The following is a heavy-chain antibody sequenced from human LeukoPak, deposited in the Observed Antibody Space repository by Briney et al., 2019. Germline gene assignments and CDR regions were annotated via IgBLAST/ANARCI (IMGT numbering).Heavy chain of an antibody. CDR2: IYYNGDT. D-gene: IGHD5-18*01. Sequence: PSETLSLTRAVYGGSFSGYYWSWIRQPPGKGLEWIGYIYYNGDTNYNPSLKSRVIISIDTSSNQFSLRLNSMTAADTAVYYCARVLRAASWRSYDYWGQGSLVTVSS. CDR3: ARVLRAASWRSYDY. CDR1: GGSFSGYY. V-gene: IGHV4-59*01. J-gene: IGHJ4*02.